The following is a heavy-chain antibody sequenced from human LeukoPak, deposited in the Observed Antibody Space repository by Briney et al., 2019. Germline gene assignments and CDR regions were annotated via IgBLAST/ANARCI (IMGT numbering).Heavy chain of an antibody. J-gene: IGHJ6*03. CDR1: GGSISSYY. D-gene: IGHD4-17*01. CDR3: ARLYPGTTVTTFDYYYMDV. V-gene: IGHV4-59*08. CDR2: IYYSGST. Sequence: PSETLSLTCTVSGGSISSYYWSWIRQPPGKGLEWIGYIYYSGSTNYNPSLKRRVTISVDTSKNQFSLKLSSVTAADTAVYYCARLYPGTTVTTFDYYYMDVWGKGTTVTVSS.